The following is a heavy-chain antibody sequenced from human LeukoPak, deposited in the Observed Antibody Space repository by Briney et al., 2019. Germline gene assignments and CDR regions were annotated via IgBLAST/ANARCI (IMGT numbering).Heavy chain of an antibody. CDR3: ARAVAGPSHLDY. J-gene: IGHJ4*02. V-gene: IGHV3-74*01. Sequence: GGSLRLSCAASGFTFSSCEMNWVRQAPGKGLVWVARINSDGSTTTYADSVKGRFTISRDNAKNTLYLQMNSLRAEDTAVFYCARAVAGPSHLDYWGQGTLVTVSS. D-gene: IGHD6-19*01. CDR2: INSDGSTT. CDR1: GFTFSSCE.